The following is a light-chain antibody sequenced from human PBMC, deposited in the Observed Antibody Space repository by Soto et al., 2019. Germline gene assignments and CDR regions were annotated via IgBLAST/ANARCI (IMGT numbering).Light chain of an antibody. V-gene: IGLV1-44*01. Sequence: QSVLSQPPSVSGPPGQRVTISCSGSSSNIGSNHVSWYQQFPGTAPKLLIYSYNQRPSGVPDRFSGSKSGTSASLAISGLQSEDEADYYCVAWDDSLNGWVFGGGTKVTVL. CDR3: VAWDDSLNGWV. CDR2: SYN. CDR1: SSNIGSNH. J-gene: IGLJ3*02.